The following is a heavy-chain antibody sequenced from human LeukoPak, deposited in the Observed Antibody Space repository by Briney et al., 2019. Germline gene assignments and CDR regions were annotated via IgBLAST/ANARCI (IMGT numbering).Heavy chain of an antibody. CDR1: GFTFSLYS. D-gene: IGHD2-15*01. V-gene: IGHV3-30*04. CDR2: ISFDESIK. CDR3: ARASCSDGSCYYYYMDV. Sequence: PGRSLRLSCAASGFTFSLYSMHWVRQAPGKGLEWVAIISFDESIKYYADSVKGRFTISRDNSKNTPYLQTNSLRAEDTAVYFCARASCSDGSCYYYYMDVWGSGTTVTVSS. J-gene: IGHJ6*03.